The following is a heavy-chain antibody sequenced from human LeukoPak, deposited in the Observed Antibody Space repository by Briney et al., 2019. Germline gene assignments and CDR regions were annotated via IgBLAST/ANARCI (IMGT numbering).Heavy chain of an antibody. V-gene: IGHV1-2*02. D-gene: IGHD6-13*01. Sequence: GASVKVSCKASGYTFTGYYMHWARQAPGQGLEWMGWINPNSGGTNYAQKFQGRVTMTRDTSISTAYMELSRLRSDDTAVYYCAREWYAGDYFDYWGQGTLVTVSS. CDR1: GYTFTGYY. J-gene: IGHJ4*02. CDR3: AREWYAGDYFDY. CDR2: INPNSGGT.